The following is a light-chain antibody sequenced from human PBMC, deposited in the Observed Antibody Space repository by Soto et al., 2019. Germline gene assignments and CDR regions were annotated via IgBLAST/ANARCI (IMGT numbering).Light chain of an antibody. CDR2: YDN. J-gene: IGLJ1*01. Sequence: QSVLTQPPSASGTPGQRVTISCSGSNSNIGSNTVNWYQQLPGTAPKLLIHYDNLRPSGVPDRISGSKSGPSASLAISGLQSDDEADYYCAAWDDSLNGRVFGTGTKVTVL. CDR3: AAWDDSLNGRV. CDR1: NSNIGSNT. V-gene: IGLV1-44*01.